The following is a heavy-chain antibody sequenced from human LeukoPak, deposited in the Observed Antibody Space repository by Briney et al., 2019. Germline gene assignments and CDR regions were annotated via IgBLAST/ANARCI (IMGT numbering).Heavy chain of an antibody. D-gene: IGHD3-10*01. J-gene: IGHJ5*02. CDR3: ARSNVLLWFAGPGWFDP. CDR2: IYYSGST. CDR1: GGSISSSSYY. Sequence: PSETLSLTCTVSGGSISSSSYYWGWIRQPPGKGLEWIGSIYYSGSTYYNPSLKSRVTISVDTSKNQFSLKLSSVTAADTAVYYCARSNVLLWFAGPGWFDPWGQGTLVTVSS. V-gene: IGHV4-39*01.